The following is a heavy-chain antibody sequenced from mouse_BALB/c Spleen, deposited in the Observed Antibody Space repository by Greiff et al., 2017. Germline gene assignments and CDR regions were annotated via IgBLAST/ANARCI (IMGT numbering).Heavy chain of an antibody. CDR2: ISYSGST. V-gene: IGHV3-2*02. CDR3: ARYDYGLFAY. J-gene: IGHJ3*01. Sequence: ESGPGLVKPSQSLSLTCTVTGYSITSDYAWNWIRQFPGNKLEWMGYISYSGSTSYNPSLKSRISITRDTSKNQFFLQLNSVTTEDTATYYCARYDYGLFAYWGQGTLVTVSA. CDR1: GYSITSDYA. D-gene: IGHD2-4*01.